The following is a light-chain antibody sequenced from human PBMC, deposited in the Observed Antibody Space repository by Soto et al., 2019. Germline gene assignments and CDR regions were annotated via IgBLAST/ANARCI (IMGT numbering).Light chain of an antibody. CDR2: DAS. V-gene: IGKV3-11*01. Sequence: EIVLTQSPATLSLSPGERATLSCRASQSVSSYLAWYQPKPGQAPRLLIYDASNRATGIPARFSGSGSGTDFTXXXXSLXXEDFAVYYCQQRSNWPPEGTFGQGTKVEIK. J-gene: IGKJ1*01. CDR1: QSVSSY. CDR3: QQRSNWPPEGT.